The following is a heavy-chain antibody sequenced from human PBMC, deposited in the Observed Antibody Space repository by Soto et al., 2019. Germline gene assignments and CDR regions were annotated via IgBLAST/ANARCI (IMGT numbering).Heavy chain of an antibody. J-gene: IGHJ3*01. D-gene: IGHD3-10*01. CDR2: TYYRAKLFH. Sequence: QGQLQQSGPGLVKPSQTLSLTCAISGDSVSSDITSWNWIRQSPSRGLEWLGRTYYRAKLFHDYAASVKSRITINPDTSKNQFSLEMNSMTPEDTAVYYCARGNALDVCGQGTVVTVSS. V-gene: IGHV6-1*01. CDR3: ARGNALDV. CDR1: GDSVSSDITS.